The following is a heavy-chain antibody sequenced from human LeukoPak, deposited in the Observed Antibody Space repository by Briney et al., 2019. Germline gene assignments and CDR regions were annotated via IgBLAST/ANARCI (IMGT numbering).Heavy chain of an antibody. J-gene: IGHJ4*02. D-gene: IGHD3-22*01. CDR3: ARVPYYYDSSGYYRGPYYIDY. CDR1: AYSITSGYY. CDR2: IYHSGST. Sequence: SETLSLTCTVSAYSITSGYYWGWIRQPPGKGLEWIGSIYHSGSTYYNPSLKSRVTISVDTSKNQFSLKLSSVTAADTAVYYCARVPYYYDSSGYYRGPYYIDYWGQGTLVTVSS. V-gene: IGHV4-38-2*02.